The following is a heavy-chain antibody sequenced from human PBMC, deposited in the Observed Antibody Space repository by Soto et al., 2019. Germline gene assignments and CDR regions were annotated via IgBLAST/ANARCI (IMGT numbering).Heavy chain of an antibody. J-gene: IGHJ4*02. CDR3: AKENGYSSSWFEFDY. CDR2: ISGSGGST. Sequence: EVQLLESGGGLVQPGGSLRLSCAASGFTFSSYAISWVRQAPGKGLECVAAISGSGGSTYYADSVKGRFTISRDNSKNTLYLQMNSLRAEDTAVDYCAKENGYSSSWFEFDYWGQGTLVTVSS. D-gene: IGHD6-13*01. V-gene: IGHV3-23*01. CDR1: GFTFSSYA.